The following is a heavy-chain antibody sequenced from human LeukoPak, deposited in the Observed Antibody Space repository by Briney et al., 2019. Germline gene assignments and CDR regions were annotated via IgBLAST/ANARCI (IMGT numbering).Heavy chain of an antibody. Sequence: GGSLRLPCAASGFTFSSYGMHWVRQAPGKGLEWVAVIWYDGSNKYYADSVKGRFTISRDNAKNSLYLQMNSLRAEDTAVYYCARGKTDFDYWGQGTLVTVSS. CDR3: ARGKTDFDY. CDR1: GFTFSSYG. V-gene: IGHV3-33*01. J-gene: IGHJ4*02. CDR2: IWYDGSNK.